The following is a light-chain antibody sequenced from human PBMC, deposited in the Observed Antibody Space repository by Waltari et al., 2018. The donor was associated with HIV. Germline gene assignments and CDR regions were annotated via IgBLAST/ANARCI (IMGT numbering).Light chain of an antibody. CDR2: RVA. CDR3: RQARDYPRT. Sequence: DIVLTQTPLSAPFTVGQSASISCRSSQSLAHGNGNTYLSWLHQWPGGPPKLLFYRVARRLPGVSHRFSGGGSGTHFTLKISSVEADDAGVYYCRQARDYPRTFGQGTRVEI. J-gene: IGKJ1*01. CDR1: QSLAHGNGNTY. V-gene: IGKV2-24*01.